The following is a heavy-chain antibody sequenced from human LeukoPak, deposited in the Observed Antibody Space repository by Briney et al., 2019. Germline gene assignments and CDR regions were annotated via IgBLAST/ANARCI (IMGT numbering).Heavy chain of an antibody. CDR3: ARAATVDY. J-gene: IGHJ4*02. CDR2: ISSSSGTI. V-gene: IGHV3-48*04. CDR1: GFTFSSYS. D-gene: IGHD1-26*01. Sequence: GGSLRLSCAASGFTFSSYSIYWVRQAPGKGLEWVSYISSSSGTIYYADSVKGRFTISRDNAKNSLYLHMNSLRAEDTAVYYCARAATVDYWGQGTLVTVSS.